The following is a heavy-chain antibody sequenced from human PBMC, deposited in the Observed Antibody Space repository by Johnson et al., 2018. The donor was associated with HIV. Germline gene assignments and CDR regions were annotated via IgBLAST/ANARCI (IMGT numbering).Heavy chain of an antibody. CDR2: INWNGGNT. CDR1: GFIFDDYG. CDR3: ARARYGDLLNLDAFDI. D-gene: IGHD4-17*01. Sequence: VQLVESGGGVLRPGASLRLSCEGFGFIFDDYGLNWVRQGPGKGLEWVSGINWNGGNTGYADSVKGRCTISRDNDKGSGYMQMNNLGAEDTALYYWARARYGDLLNLDAFDIWGQGTMVTVSS. J-gene: IGHJ3*02. V-gene: IGHV3-20*04.